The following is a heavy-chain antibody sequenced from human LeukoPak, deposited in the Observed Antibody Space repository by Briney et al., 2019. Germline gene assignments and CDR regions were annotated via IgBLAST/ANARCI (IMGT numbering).Heavy chain of an antibody. CDR1: GFTFSTYW. J-gene: IGHJ6*03. V-gene: IGHV3-7*03. CDR3: ARMGDTAGYYYYYYYMDV. Sequence: SGGSLRLSCEASGFTFSTYWMGRVRQAPGKGLEWVANIKQDGSLKYYVDSVKGRFTISRDNAKNSLYLQMNSLRAEDTTLYYCARMGDTAGYYYYYYYMDVWGKGTTVTVSS. CDR2: IKQDGSLK. D-gene: IGHD5-18*01.